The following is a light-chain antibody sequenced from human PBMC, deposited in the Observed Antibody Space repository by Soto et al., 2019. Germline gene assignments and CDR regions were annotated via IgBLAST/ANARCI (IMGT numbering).Light chain of an antibody. CDR3: QKCDYLPI. V-gene: IGKV1-33*01. Sequence: DIQMTQSPSSLSASVGDRVTITCQASHDITSYLNWYQHKPGKAPKLLIYDASILDAGVPSRFSGSVSGTDFTFTISSRQPEDVATYYCQKCDYLPIFGPGTTVDFK. CDR1: HDITSY. CDR2: DAS. J-gene: IGKJ3*01.